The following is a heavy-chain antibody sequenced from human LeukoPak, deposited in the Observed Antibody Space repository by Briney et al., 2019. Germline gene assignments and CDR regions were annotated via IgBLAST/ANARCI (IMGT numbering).Heavy chain of an antibody. CDR1: GFTFSDHY. CDR2: TRNKANSYTT. V-gene: IGHV3-72*01. D-gene: IGHD2-21*01. Sequence: GGSLRLSCAASGFTFSDHYMDWVRQAPGKGLEWVGRTRNKANSYTTEYAASVKGRFTISRDDSKNSLYLRMNSLKTEDTAVYYCARVGIGYGMDVWGQGTTVTVSS. J-gene: IGHJ6*02. CDR3: ARVGIGYGMDV.